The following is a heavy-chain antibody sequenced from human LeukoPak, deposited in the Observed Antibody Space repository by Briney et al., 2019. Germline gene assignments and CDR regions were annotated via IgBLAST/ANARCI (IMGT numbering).Heavy chain of an antibody. D-gene: IGHD2-2*02. CDR3: AKEGCSSTSCYTNHPFDY. CDR1: GFTFDDYA. CDR2: ISWNSGSI. V-gene: IGHV3-9*01. J-gene: IGHJ4*02. Sequence: GGSLRLSCAASGFTFDDYAMHWVRQAPGKGLEWVSGISWNSGSIGYADSVKGRFTISRDNAKNSLYLQMNSLRAEGTALYYCAKEGCSSTSCYTNHPFDYWGQGALVTVSP.